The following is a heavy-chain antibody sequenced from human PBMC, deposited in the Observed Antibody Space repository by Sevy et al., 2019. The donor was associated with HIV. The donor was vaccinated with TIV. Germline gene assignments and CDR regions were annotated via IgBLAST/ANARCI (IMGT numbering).Heavy chain of an antibody. CDR1: GYTLTELS. Sequence: ASVKVSCKVSGYTLTELSMHWVRQAPGKGLEWMGGFDPEDGETIYAQKFQGRVTMTEDTSTDTAYMELSSLRSEDMAVYYCGTAPGLGYGMDVWGQGTTVTVSS. J-gene: IGHJ6*02. CDR3: GTAPGLGYGMDV. V-gene: IGHV1-24*01. CDR2: FDPEDGET. D-gene: IGHD1-1*01.